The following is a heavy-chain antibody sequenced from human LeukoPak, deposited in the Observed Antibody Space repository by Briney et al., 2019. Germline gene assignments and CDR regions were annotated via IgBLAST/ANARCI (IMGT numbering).Heavy chain of an antibody. D-gene: IGHD3-10*01. Sequence: GASVEVFCRLSVYTFTGYDMHGMPGAPGQGLEGGGCINLNSGDTNHEQKSQGTGTMHSDPGISTEHMELRRLRSDDTAVYYCASWAGGNTPMASLDYWGQGTKVTVSS. J-gene: IGHJ4*02. CDR1: VYTFTGYD. CDR3: ASWAGGNTPMASLDY. CDR2: INLNSGDT. V-gene: IGHV1-2*02.